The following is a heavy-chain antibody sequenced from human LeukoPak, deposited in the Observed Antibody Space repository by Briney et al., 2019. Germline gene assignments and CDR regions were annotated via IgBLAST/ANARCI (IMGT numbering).Heavy chain of an antibody. V-gene: IGHV3-21*01. CDR2: ISSSSSYI. Sequence: PGGSLRLSCAASGFTFSSYSMNWVRQAPGKGLEWVSSISSSSSYIYYADSVKGRFPISRDNAKNSLYLQMNSLRAEDTAVYYCARDVPYSSSPPDYWGQGTLVTVSS. CDR1: GFTFSSYS. CDR3: ARDVPYSSSPPDY. D-gene: IGHD6-6*01. J-gene: IGHJ4*02.